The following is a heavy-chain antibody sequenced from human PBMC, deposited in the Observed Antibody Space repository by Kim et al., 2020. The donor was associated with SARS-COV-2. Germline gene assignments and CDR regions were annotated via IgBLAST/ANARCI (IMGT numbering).Heavy chain of an antibody. Sequence: SETLSLTCTVSGGSISSYYWSWIRQPPGKGLEWIGYISYSGSTNYNPSLKSRVTISVDTSKNQFSLKLSSVTAADTAVYYCARENAWAHFPGRAAAVWFDPWGQGTLVTVSS. CDR3: ARENAWAHFPGRAAAVWFDP. D-gene: IGHD6-13*01. J-gene: IGHJ5*02. V-gene: IGHV4-59*01. CDR2: ISYSGST. CDR1: GGSISSYY.